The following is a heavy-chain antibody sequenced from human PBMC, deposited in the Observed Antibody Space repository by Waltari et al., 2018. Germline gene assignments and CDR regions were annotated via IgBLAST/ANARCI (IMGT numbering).Heavy chain of an antibody. D-gene: IGHD1-26*01. V-gene: IGHV3-9*01. J-gene: IGHJ4*02. Sequence: EVEVVESGGGLVQPGRSLRLSCVVSGINFDDYAINWVRQIPGKGLEWVSGISWNSGIIGYADSVRGRFTISRDNARNSLYLQMDNLRPDDSAVYYCATIRTREWELRSYFEYWGQG. CDR2: ISWNSGII. CDR3: ATIRTREWELRSYFEY. CDR1: GINFDDYA.